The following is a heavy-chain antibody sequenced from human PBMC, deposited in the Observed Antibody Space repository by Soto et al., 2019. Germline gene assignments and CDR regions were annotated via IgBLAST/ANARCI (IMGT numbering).Heavy chain of an antibody. CDR3: ASGLGYCSGGSCYPYGMDV. V-gene: IGHV1-2*04. Sequence: ASVKVSCKASGYTFTGYYMHWVRQAPGQWLEWMGWINPNSGGTNYAQKFQGWVTMTRDTSISTAYMELSRLRSDDTAVYYCASGLGYCSGGSCYPYGMDVWGQGTTVTVSS. CDR2: INPNSGGT. CDR1: GYTFTGYY. D-gene: IGHD2-15*01. J-gene: IGHJ6*02.